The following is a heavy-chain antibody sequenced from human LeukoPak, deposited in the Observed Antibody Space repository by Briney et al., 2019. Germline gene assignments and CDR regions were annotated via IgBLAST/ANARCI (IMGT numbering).Heavy chain of an antibody. CDR3: ARNRRGFGDDY. CDR1: GGSISSGSYY. D-gene: IGHD3-10*01. V-gene: IGHV4-61*02. Sequence: NTSETLSLTCTVSGGSISSGSYYWSWIRQPAGKGLEWIGRIYTSGSTNYNPSLKSRVTISVDTSKNQFSLKLSSVTAADTAVYYCARNRRGFGDDYWGQGTLVTVSS. J-gene: IGHJ4*02. CDR2: IYTSGST.